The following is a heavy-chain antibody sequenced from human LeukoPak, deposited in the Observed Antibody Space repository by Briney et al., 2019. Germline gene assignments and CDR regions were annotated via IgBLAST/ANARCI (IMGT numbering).Heavy chain of an antibody. J-gene: IGHJ4*02. V-gene: IGHV1-8*01. CDR1: GYTFTSYD. Sequence: ASVKVSCKASGYTFTSYDINWARQATGQGLEWMGWRNPNSGNTGYAQKFQGRVTMTRNTSISTAYMELSSLRSEDTAVYYCARGHLGQRTYYDFWSGSLGGYFDYWGQGTLVTVSS. CDR2: RNPNSGNT. CDR3: ARGHLGQRTYYDFWSGSLGGYFDY. D-gene: IGHD3-3*01.